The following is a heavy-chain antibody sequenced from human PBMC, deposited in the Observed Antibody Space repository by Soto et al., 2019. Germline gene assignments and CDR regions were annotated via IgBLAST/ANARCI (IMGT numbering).Heavy chain of an antibody. D-gene: IGHD5-12*01. CDR2: ISYDGSNK. Sequence: QVQLVESGGGVVQPGRSLRLSCAASGFTFSSYAMHWVRQAPGKGLEWVAVISYDGSNKYYADSVKGRFTISRDNSKNTLYLQMNSLGDEDTAVYYCARLVRWDSGYDFDYWGQGTLVTVSS. CDR1: GFTFSSYA. V-gene: IGHV3-30-3*01. J-gene: IGHJ4*02. CDR3: ARLVRWDSGYDFDY.